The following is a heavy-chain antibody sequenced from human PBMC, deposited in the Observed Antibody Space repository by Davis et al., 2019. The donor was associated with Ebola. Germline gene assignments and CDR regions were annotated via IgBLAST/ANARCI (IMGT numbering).Heavy chain of an antibody. CDR2: ISSDGYSI. J-gene: IGHJ4*02. CDR3: ARGEWELHPLGY. D-gene: IGHD1-26*01. V-gene: IGHV3-74*01. CDR1: GFTFSSYW. Sequence: PGGSLRLSCAASGFTFSSYWMHWVRHDVKGLVWVSRISSDGYSITYADSVKGRFTISRDNAKNTLYLQMNSLRAEDTAVYYCARGEWELHPLGYWGQGTLVTVSS.